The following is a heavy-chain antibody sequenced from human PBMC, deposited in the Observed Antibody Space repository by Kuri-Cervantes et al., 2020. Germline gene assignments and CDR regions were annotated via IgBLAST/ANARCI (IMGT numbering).Heavy chain of an antibody. CDR1: GGSISSSSYY. Sequence: GSLRLSCTVSGGSISSSSYYWGWIRQPPGKGLEWIGSIYYSGSTYYNPSLKSRVTISVDTSKNQFSLKLSSVTAADTAVYYCARAASGYGDYGTYGDYWGQGTLVTVSS. CDR3: ARAASGYGDYGTYGDY. D-gene: IGHD4-17*01. J-gene: IGHJ4*02. CDR2: IYYSGST. V-gene: IGHV4-39*07.